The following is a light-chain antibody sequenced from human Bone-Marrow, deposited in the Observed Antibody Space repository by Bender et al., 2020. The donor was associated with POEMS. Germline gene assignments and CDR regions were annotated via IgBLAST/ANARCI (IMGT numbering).Light chain of an antibody. CDR1: SSDVGAYNY. J-gene: IGLJ2*01. V-gene: IGLV2-14*03. CDR2: DVT. CDR3: CSFVIGATLL. Sequence: QSALTQPASVSGSPGQSITISCTGTSSDVGAYNYVSWFQQHPGEAPKLMVYDVTHRPSGVSTRFSGSKSGNTASLTISGLQTEDEADYYCCSFVIGATLLFGGGTKLTVL.